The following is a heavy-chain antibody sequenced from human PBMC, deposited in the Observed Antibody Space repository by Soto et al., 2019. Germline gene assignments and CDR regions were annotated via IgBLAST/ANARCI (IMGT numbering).Heavy chain of an antibody. CDR3: ARDRLRLGELSLIGYFDY. CDR1: GFTFTSYA. CDR2: ISYDGINE. Sequence: QVQLVESGGSVVQPGRSLRLSCEASGFTFTSYAMHWVRQAPGKGLEWVAVISYDGINEYYADSVKGRFTISRDNSKNTLFLQMSSLRVEVTAVYYCARDRLRLGELSLIGYFDYWGQGTLVPVSS. D-gene: IGHD3-16*02. J-gene: IGHJ4*02. V-gene: IGHV3-30*15.